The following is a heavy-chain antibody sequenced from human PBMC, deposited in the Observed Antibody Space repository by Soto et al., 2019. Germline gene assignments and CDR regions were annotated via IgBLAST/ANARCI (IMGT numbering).Heavy chain of an antibody. Sequence: QVQLVQSGAEVKKPGSSVKVSCKASGGTFSSYTISWVRQAPGQGLEWMGRIIPILGIANYAQKFQGRVTITADKSTSTAYMELSSLRSEHTAVYYCARADSRKGYSSGWYYFDYWGQGTLVTVSS. CDR2: IIPILGIA. CDR1: GGTFSSYT. D-gene: IGHD6-19*01. CDR3: ARADSRKGYSSGWYYFDY. V-gene: IGHV1-69*02. J-gene: IGHJ4*02.